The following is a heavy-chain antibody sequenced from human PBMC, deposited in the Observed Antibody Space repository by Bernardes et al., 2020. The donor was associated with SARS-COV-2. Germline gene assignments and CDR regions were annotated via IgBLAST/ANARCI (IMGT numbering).Heavy chain of an antibody. Sequence: GGSLRLSCAASGISFSSNWMHWVRQAPGKGLVWVSRISGDGRTTSYADSVKGRFTISRDNSKNTLYLQMNSLRAEDTAVYYCAKDQRGSLDYFDYWGQGTLVTVSS. CDR3: AKDQRGSLDYFDY. CDR2: ISGDGRTT. J-gene: IGHJ4*02. D-gene: IGHD5-12*01. V-gene: IGHV3-74*01. CDR1: GISFSSNW.